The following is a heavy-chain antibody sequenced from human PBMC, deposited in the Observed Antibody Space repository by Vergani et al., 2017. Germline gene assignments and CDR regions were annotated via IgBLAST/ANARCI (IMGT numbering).Heavy chain of an antibody. D-gene: IGHD5-18*01. Sequence: EVQLLESGGGLVQPGGSLRLSCAASGFTFSSYAMSWVRQAPGKGLEWVSAISGSGGSTYYADSVKGRFPISRDNSKNTLYLPMNSLRAEDTAVYYCAKDALQLRYYYYGMDVWGQGTTVTVSS. CDR3: AKDALQLRYYYYGMDV. J-gene: IGHJ6*02. CDR2: ISGSGGST. CDR1: GFTFSSYA. V-gene: IGHV3-23*01.